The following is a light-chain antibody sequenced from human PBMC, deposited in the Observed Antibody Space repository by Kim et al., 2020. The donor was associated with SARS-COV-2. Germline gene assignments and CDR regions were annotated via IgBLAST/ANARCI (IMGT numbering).Light chain of an antibody. CDR1: SSDVGGYNY. Sequence: GQSVTISCTGTSSDVGGYNYVSWYQPHPGKAPKLMIYEVSKRPSGVPDRFSGSKSGNTASLTVSGLQAEDEADYYCSSYAGSNNVVFGGGTKLTVL. V-gene: IGLV2-8*01. J-gene: IGLJ2*01. CDR2: EVS. CDR3: SSYAGSNNVV.